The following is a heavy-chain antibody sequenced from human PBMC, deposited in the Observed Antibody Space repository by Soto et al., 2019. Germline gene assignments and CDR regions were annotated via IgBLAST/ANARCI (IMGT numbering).Heavy chain of an antibody. D-gene: IGHD6-19*01. CDR2: ISGNGADT. V-gene: IGHV3-23*01. CDR1: GFSVRSYG. CDR3: GKERRGSGWFVCSY. J-gene: IGHJ4*02. Sequence: LRLSCAACGFSVRSYGMSWVRQPPWQGLEWVSAISGNGADTSYADSVRGRFTISRDNSKDTLFLQMNSLRADDTAVYYGGKERRGSGWFVCSYWGQVILVTVSS.